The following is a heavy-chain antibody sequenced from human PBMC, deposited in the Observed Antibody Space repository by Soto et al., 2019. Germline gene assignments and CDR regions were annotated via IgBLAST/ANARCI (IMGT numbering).Heavy chain of an antibody. Sequence: SETLSLTCTVSGGYISSGVYYWSWIRQHTGKSLERIGNIYYSGSTYYNPSLKSRVTISVDTSKNQFSLKLSSVTAADTAVYYCARDSGRVVLVPAAMRAWAAPHGMDVWGQGTTVTVS. J-gene: IGHJ6*02. CDR2: IYYSGST. CDR3: ARDSGRVVLVPAAMRAWAAPHGMDV. D-gene: IGHD2-2*01. V-gene: IGHV4-31*03. CDR1: GGYISSGVYY.